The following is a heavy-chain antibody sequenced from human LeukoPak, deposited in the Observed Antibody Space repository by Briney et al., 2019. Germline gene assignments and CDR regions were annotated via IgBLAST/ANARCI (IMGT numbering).Heavy chain of an antibody. CDR1: GGSISSYY. CDR2: IYYSGST. J-gene: IGHJ3*02. V-gene: IGHV4-59*01. D-gene: IGHD3-9*01. Sequence: SETLSLTCTVSGGSISSYYWSWLRQPPGKGMEWIGYIYYSGSTNYNPSLKSRVTISVVTSKIQFSLKLSSVTAADTAVYYCARVFYYILSPGVGFDIWGQGTMVTVSS. CDR3: ARVFYYILSPGVGFDI.